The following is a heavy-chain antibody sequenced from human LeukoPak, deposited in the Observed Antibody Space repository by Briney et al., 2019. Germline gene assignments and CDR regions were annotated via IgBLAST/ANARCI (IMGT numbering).Heavy chain of an antibody. D-gene: IGHD2-2*02. J-gene: IGHJ5*02. CDR3: ARGPPLPAAILGWFDP. Sequence: PSETLSLTCAVYGGSFSGYYWSWIRQPPGKGLEWIGEINHSGSTNYNPSLKSRVTISVDTSKNQFSLKLSSVTAADTAVYYCARGPPLPAAILGWFDPWGQGTLVTVSS. CDR2: INHSGST. V-gene: IGHV4-34*01. CDR1: GGSFSGYY.